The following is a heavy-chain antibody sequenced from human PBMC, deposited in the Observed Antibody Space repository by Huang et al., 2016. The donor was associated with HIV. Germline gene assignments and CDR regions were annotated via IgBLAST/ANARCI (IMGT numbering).Heavy chain of an antibody. CDR3: AKDGADEEWDIDY. D-gene: IGHD1-26*01. J-gene: IGHJ4*02. CDR1: GFSFSPYG. V-gene: IGHV3-30*18. CDR2: ISYDGSNK. Sequence: VQLVESGGGVVQPGRSLRLACAASGFSFSPYGLHWVRQAPGKGREWVAVISYDGSNKYYAHSVKGRFTISRDTSENKVYLQMNSLRHEDTAVYYCAKDGADEEWDIDYWGQGTLVPSPQ.